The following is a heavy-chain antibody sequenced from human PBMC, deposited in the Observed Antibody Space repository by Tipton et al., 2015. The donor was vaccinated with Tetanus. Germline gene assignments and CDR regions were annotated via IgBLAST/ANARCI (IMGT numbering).Heavy chain of an antibody. J-gene: IGHJ3*02. D-gene: IGHD5-18*01. CDR3: ARLHSYGLAKSDAFDI. CDR2: VYSSGST. V-gene: IGHV4-59*01. Sequence: LRLSCTVSGGSINPYYWSWIRQPPGKGLEWIGNVYSSGSTYYNPSLKGRVTISVDTSTTQFSLRLNSVTAADTAIYYCARLHSYGLAKSDAFDIWGQGTMVTVSS. CDR1: GGSINPYY.